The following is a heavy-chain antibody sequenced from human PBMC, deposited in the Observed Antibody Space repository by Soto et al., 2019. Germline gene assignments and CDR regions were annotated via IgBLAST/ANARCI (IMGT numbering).Heavy chain of an antibody. J-gene: IGHJ4*02. D-gene: IGHD3-16*02. Sequence: GGSLRLSCAASGFTFSSYAMSWVRQAPGKGLEWVSAISGSGGSTYYADSVKGRFTISRDNSKNTLYLQMNSLRAGDTAVYYCAKGYTNGGNSPLDYWGQGTLVTVSS. CDR3: AKGYTNGGNSPLDY. CDR2: ISGSGGST. V-gene: IGHV3-23*01. CDR1: GFTFSSYA.